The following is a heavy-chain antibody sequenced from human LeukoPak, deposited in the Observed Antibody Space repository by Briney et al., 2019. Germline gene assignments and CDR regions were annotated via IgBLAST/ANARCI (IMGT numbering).Heavy chain of an antibody. J-gene: IGHJ5*02. Sequence: GGSLRVSCAASGFTFSSYAMHWVRQAPGKGLEWVAVISYDASNNYYSDSVKGRFTISRDNSKNTLYLQMNSLGAEDTAVYYCARDLPLWFDPWGRGTLVTVSS. CDR3: ARDLPLWFDP. CDR2: ISYDASNN. V-gene: IGHV3-30*04. CDR1: GFTFSSYA.